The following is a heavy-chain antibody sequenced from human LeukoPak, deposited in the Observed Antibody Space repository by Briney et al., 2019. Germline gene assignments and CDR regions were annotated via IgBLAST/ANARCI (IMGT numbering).Heavy chain of an antibody. Sequence: SETLSLTCNVSGGSISSSSYYWGWIRQPPGKGLEWIGSIYYSGSTYYNPSLKSRVTISVDTSKNQFSLKLSSVTAADTAVYYCARGKGSYYYYGMDVWGQGTTVTVSS. CDR2: IYYSGST. CDR1: GGSISSSSYY. CDR3: ARGKGSYYYYGMDV. V-gene: IGHV4-39*01. J-gene: IGHJ6*02.